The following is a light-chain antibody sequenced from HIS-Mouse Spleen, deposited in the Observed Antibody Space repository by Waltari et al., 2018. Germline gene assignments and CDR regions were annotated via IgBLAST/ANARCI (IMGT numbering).Light chain of an antibody. CDR2: GAS. V-gene: IGKV3-20*01. Sequence: EIVLTPSPRTLSLSPGERATLPCRTSQSVRISYLAWYQQKPGQAPRLLIYGASSRATSIPARFSGSGSGTDFTLTISRLEPEDFAVYYCQQYGSSPRTFGGGTKVEIK. CDR3: QQYGSSPRT. J-gene: IGKJ4*01. CDR1: QSVRISY.